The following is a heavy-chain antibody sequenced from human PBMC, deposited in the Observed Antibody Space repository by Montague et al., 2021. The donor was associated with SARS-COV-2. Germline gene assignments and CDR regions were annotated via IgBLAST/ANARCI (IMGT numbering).Heavy chain of an antibody. Sequence: TLSLTCTVSGGSISSGGYYWSWIRQRPGKGLEWIGYIYYSGSTYYNPSLKSRVTISVDTSKNQSSLKLSSVTAADTAAYYCARLRSSSNWYFDLWGRGTLVTVSS. J-gene: IGHJ2*01. V-gene: IGHV4-31*03. D-gene: IGHD6-6*01. CDR1: GGSISSGGYY. CDR2: IYYSGST. CDR3: ARLRSSSNWYFDL.